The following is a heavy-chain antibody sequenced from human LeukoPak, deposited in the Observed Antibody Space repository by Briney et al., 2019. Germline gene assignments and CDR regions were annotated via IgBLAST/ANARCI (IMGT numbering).Heavy chain of an antibody. J-gene: IGHJ4*02. CDR1: GGTFSSYA. CDR2: IIPIFGTA. D-gene: IGHD5-24*01. V-gene: IGHV1-69*01. CDR3: AREGNGYSIDY. Sequence: SVKVSCTASGGTFSSYAISWVRQAPGLGLDWMGGIIPIFGTANYAQKFQGRVTITADESTSTAYMELSSLRSEDTAVYYCAREGNGYSIDYWGQGTLVTVSS.